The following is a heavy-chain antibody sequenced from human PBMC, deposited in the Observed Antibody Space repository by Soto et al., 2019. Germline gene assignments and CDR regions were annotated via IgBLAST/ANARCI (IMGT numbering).Heavy chain of an antibody. J-gene: IGHJ6*02. CDR3: ARDSITIFGGGMDV. CDR1: DFTFSTYS. D-gene: IGHD3-3*01. Sequence: PGGSLRLSCVASDFTFSTYSINWVRQAPGKGLEWVAYISATSNHIYYADSLKGRFTISRDNAKSSLYLHMKSLRAEDTAVYFCARDSITIFGGGMDVWGQRTTV. V-gene: IGHV3-21*01. CDR2: ISATSNHI.